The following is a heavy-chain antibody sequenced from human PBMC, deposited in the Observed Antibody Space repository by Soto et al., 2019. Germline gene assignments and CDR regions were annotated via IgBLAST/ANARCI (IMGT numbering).Heavy chain of an antibody. D-gene: IGHD4-17*01. V-gene: IGHV4-34*01. J-gene: IGHJ4*02. CDR2: INHRGSI. Sequence: PSETLSLTCVVSGGSLSDYFWSWIRQPPGMALEWIGEINHRGSINYNPSLKSRVTMSVDTSKNQFSLKLNSVTAADTAVYYCARHSRSSTVTTSFDYWGQGTLVTVSS. CDR1: GGSLSDYF. CDR3: ARHSRSSTVTTSFDY.